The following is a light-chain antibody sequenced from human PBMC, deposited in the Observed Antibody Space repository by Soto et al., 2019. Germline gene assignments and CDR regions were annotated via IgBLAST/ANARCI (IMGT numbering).Light chain of an antibody. CDR1: QSVSIK. CDR3: YQYNYWPPIT. J-gene: IGKJ5*01. CDR2: DTA. Sequence: ERLMTQSPAPMSITRRGRAYRSCGASQSVSIKFACYQQKPAEAPRLLIYDTATRANGIPPTFSGSGSGAEVSPFISSRQSDDFSATYCYQYNYWPPITFGQGTRLEIK. V-gene: IGKV3-15*01.